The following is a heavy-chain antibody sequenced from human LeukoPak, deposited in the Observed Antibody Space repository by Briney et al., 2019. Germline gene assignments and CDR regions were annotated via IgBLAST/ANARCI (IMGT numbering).Heavy chain of an antibody. CDR2: ISYDGSNK. CDR1: GFTFSSYA. J-gene: IGHJ5*02. D-gene: IGHD3-9*01. V-gene: IGHV3-30-3*01. Sequence: GGSLRLSCAASGFTFSSYAMHWVHQAPGKGLEWVAVISYDGSNKYYADSVKGRFTISRDNSKNTLYLQMNSLRAEDTAVYYCARGVDITRPFDPWGQGTLVTVSS. CDR3: ARGVDITRPFDP.